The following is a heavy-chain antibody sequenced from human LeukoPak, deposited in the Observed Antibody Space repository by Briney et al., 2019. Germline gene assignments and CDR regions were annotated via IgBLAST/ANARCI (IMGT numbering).Heavy chain of an antibody. CDR3: ARDKRFGDYGDYGGNYFDY. Sequence: GGSLRLSCAASGFTFSSYSMNWVRQAPRKGLEWVSSISSSSSYIYYADSVKGRFTISRDNAKNSLYLQMNSLRAEDTAVYYCARDKRFGDYGDYGGNYFDYWGQGTLVTVSS. J-gene: IGHJ4*02. V-gene: IGHV3-21*01. CDR1: GFTFSSYS. D-gene: IGHD4-17*01. CDR2: ISSSSSYI.